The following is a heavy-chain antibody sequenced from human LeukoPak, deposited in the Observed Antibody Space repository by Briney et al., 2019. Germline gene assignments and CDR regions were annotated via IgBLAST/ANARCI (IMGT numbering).Heavy chain of an antibody. CDR2: INPNSGGT. D-gene: IGHD2-2*01. CDR3: ARRQIDCSTTSCYVDY. Sequence: ASVKVSCKASGYTFTGYYMHWVRQAPGQGLEWMGWINPNSGGTNYAQNFQGRVTMTRDTPITTAYMELSRLRSDDTAVYYCARRQIDCSTTSCYVDYWGQGTLVTVSS. CDR1: GYTFTGYY. V-gene: IGHV1-2*02. J-gene: IGHJ4*02.